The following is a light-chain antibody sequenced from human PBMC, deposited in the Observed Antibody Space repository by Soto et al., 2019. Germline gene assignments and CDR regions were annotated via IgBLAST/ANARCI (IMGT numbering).Light chain of an antibody. CDR2: GAS. Sequence: EIVLTQSPGTLSLSPGEIATLSGMASQSVSSSYLAWYQQKPGQAPRLLIYGASSRATGIPDRFSGSGSGTDFTLTISRLEPEDFAVYYCQQYGSSLLTLGGGTKVDIK. CDR3: QQYGSSLLT. V-gene: IGKV3-20*01. CDR1: QSVSSSY. J-gene: IGKJ4*01.